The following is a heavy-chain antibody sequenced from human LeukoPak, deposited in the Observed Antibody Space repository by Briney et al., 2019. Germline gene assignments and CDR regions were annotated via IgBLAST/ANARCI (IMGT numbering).Heavy chain of an antibody. CDR2: IRYDGSNK. Sequence: PGGSLRLSCAASGFTFSSYTMNWVRQAPGKGLEWVSFIRYDGSNKYYADSVKGRFTISRDNSKNTLYLQMNSLRAEDTAVYYCARAALWFGELLPFDYWGQGTLVTVSS. CDR3: ARAALWFGELLPFDY. D-gene: IGHD3-10*01. J-gene: IGHJ4*02. CDR1: GFTFSSYT. V-gene: IGHV3-30*14.